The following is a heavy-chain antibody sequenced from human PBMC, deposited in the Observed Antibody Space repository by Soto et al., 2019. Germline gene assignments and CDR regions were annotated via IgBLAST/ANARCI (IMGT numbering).Heavy chain of an antibody. CDR2: IYYSGST. J-gene: IGHJ4*02. D-gene: IGHD3-16*02. Sequence: QVQLQESGPGLVKPSQTLSLTCTVSGGSISSGDYYWSWIRQPPGKGLEWIGYIYYSGSTYYNPSLQSRVTISVDTSKNQFSLKLSSVTAADTAVYYCASAPFGGVINFDYWGQGTLVAVSS. V-gene: IGHV4-30-4*01. CDR1: GGSISSGDYY. CDR3: ASAPFGGVINFDY.